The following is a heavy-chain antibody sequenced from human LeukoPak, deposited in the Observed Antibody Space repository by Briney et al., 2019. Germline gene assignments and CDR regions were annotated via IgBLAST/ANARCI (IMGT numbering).Heavy chain of an antibody. CDR2: IYYSGTT. CDR1: GGSISSYY. V-gene: IGHV4-59*01. Sequence: SETLSLTCTVSGGSISSYYWSWLRQPPGKGLEWIGYIYYSGTTNYNPSLKSRVTISVDTSKNQFSLKLSSVTAADTAVYYCARGLSGYRPVDYWGQGTLVTVSS. J-gene: IGHJ4*02. D-gene: IGHD3-9*01. CDR3: ARGLSGYRPVDY.